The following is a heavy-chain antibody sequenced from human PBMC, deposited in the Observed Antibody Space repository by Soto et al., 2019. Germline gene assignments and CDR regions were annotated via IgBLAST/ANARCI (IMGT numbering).Heavy chain of an antibody. CDR1: GFSLNTSGVG. CDR2: IYWDDDK. Sequence: QITLKESGPTLVKPTQTLTLTCTFSGFSLNTSGVGVGRIRQPPGEALEWLTLIYWDDDKRYSPSLKTRLTITKDTSKNQVVLTMTNMDPVDTATYYCARYYFGSGLYFFDYWGQGTLVTVSS. V-gene: IGHV2-5*02. CDR3: ARYYFGSGLYFFDY. D-gene: IGHD3-10*01. J-gene: IGHJ4*02.